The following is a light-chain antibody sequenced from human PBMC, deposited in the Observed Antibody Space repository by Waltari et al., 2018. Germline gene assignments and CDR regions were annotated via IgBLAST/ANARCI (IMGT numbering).Light chain of an antibody. CDR1: QGIRNA. J-gene: IGKJ1*01. CDR2: TAS. CDR3: LHDYNYPRT. V-gene: IGKV1-6*01. Sequence: AILMTQSPSSLSASVGDRVTITCRASQGIRNALGWYQQKPGKARKLLIYTASTLQSGVPSRFSGTGSGTDFTLTISSLQPEDFATYYCLHDYNYPRTFGQGTKVEIK.